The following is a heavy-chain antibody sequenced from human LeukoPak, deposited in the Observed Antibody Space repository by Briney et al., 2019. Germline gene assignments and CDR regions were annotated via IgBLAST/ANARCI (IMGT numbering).Heavy chain of an antibody. J-gene: IGHJ4*02. V-gene: IGHV3-21*01. CDR1: GFTFSSYS. CDR3: ARVKATVTHFDY. D-gene: IGHD4-17*01. Sequence: GGSLRLSCAASGFTFSSYSMNWVRQAPGKGLEGVSSISSSSSYIYYADSVKGRFTISRDNAKNSLYLQMNSLRAEDTAVYYCARVKATVTHFDYWGQGTLVTVSS. CDR2: ISSSSSYI.